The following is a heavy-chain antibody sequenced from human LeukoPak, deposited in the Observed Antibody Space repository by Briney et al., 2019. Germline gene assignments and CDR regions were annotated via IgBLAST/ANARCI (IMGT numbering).Heavy chain of an antibody. CDR2: IIPIFGTA. V-gene: IGHV1-69*13. D-gene: IGHD2-2*02. CDR1: GGTFISYA. J-gene: IGHJ4*02. CDR3: RWYRLLYGTGGDYFDY. Sequence: GASVKVSCKASGGTFISYAISWVRQAPGQGLEWMGGIIPIFGTANYAQKFQGRVTITADESTSTAYMELSSLRSEDTAVYYCRWYRLLYGTGGDYFDYWGQGTLVTVSS.